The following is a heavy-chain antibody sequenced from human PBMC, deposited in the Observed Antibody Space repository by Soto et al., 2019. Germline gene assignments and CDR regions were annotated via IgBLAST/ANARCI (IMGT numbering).Heavy chain of an antibody. CDR2: ISTYNTNT. J-gene: IGHJ4*02. V-gene: IGHV1-18*01. D-gene: IGHD2-2*01. Sequence: GASVKVSCKASGYTFTNYGISWVRQAPGQGLEWMGWISTYNTNTNYAQKFQGRVTMATDTSTSTVYIEMRSLTFDDTAVYYCARDRCHSSTSTCYFEADYWGQGTLVTVAS. CDR3: ARDRCHSSTSTCYFEADY. CDR1: GYTFTNYG.